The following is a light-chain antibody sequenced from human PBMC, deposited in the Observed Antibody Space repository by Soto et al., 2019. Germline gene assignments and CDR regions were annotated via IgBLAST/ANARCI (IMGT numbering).Light chain of an antibody. CDR3: NSYTSSSTRV. Sequence: QSALTQPASVSGSPGQSITISCTGTSSDIGRYNYVSWYQQHPGKAPKLIICEVNNRPSGVSNRFSGSKSGNTASLTISGLRAEDEADYYCNSYTSSSTRVFGGGTKLTVL. J-gene: IGLJ3*02. CDR2: EVN. V-gene: IGLV2-14*01. CDR1: SSDIGRYNY.